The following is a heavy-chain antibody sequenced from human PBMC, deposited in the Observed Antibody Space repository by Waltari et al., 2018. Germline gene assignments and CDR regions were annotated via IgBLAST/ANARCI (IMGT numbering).Heavy chain of an antibody. CDR2: IYYSGAT. J-gene: IGHJ5*02. Sequence: GLVKSSETLSLTCTVPGGSISRSGYYWGWVRQPPGKGLEWIANIYYSGATYYSPSLRRRATISLDTSKNQFSLRLTSVTAADPAVYYCARALAPKWFDPWGRGTLVTVSS. V-gene: IGHV4-39*07. CDR1: GGSISRSGYY. CDR3: ARALAPKWFDP.